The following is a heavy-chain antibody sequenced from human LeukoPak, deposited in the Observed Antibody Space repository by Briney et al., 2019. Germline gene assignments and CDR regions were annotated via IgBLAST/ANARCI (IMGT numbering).Heavy chain of an antibody. CDR1: GYTFSNYA. V-gene: IGHV7-4-1*02. CDR3: ARDRVELQRRGAFNI. J-gene: IGHJ3*02. D-gene: IGHD4-23*01. CDR2: INIKTGNP. Sequence: GASVKISCKASGYTFSNYAFNWVRQAPGQGLEWMGWINIKTGNPTYAQGFTGRFVFSSDTSVTTAYLQVNTLKPEDTAIYYCARDRVELQRRGAFNIWGQGTVVTV.